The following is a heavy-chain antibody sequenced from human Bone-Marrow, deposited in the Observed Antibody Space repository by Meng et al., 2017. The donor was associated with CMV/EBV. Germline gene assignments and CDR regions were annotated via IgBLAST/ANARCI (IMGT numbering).Heavy chain of an antibody. Sequence: GESLKIPCAVAEFTLGSYGMHWVRQAPGKGLEWVAFMRYDESQTHYADSVQGRFTISRDIFKKMLYRQMSSLKSEDTAIYHCAREVKSGYESSGSSYCGQGTLVTVSS. J-gene: IGHJ4*02. V-gene: IGHV3-30*02. D-gene: IGHD3-10*01. CDR3: AREVKSGYESSGSSY. CDR2: MRYDESQT. CDR1: EFTLGSYG.